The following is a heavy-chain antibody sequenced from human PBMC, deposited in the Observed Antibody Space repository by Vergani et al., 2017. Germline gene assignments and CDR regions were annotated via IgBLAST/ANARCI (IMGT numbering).Heavy chain of an antibody. J-gene: IGHJ4*02. D-gene: IGHD2-2*01. Sequence: EVQLLESGGGLVQPGGSLRLSCAASGFTFSSYAMSWVRQAPGKGLEWVSTISGSVGSTYYADSVKGRFTISRDNSKNTLYLQMNSLRAEDTAVYFCAKRPAAGIDSWGQGTLVTVSS. V-gene: IGHV3-23*01. CDR2: ISGSVGST. CDR1: GFTFSSYA. CDR3: AKRPAAGIDS.